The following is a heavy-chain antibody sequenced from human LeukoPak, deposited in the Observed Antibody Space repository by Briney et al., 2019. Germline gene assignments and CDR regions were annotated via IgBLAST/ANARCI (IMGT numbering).Heavy chain of an antibody. CDR1: GITLSNYA. CDR3: AKRGVVIRVILVGFHKEAYYFDP. Sequence: PGGSLRLSCAASGITLSNYAVRWVRQAPGKGLEWVAGITDSGGRAKYADSVKGRFTISRDIPTNTLYLQMDSLRAEDTAVYFCAKRGVVIRVILVGFHKEAYYFDPWGQGALVNGSS. V-gene: IGHV3-23*01. CDR2: ITDSGGRA. J-gene: IGHJ4*02. D-gene: IGHD2-21*01.